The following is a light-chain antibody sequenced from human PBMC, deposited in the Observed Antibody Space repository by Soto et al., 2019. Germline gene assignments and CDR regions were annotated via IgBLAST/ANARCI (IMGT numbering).Light chain of an antibody. CDR2: DAS. CDR3: QVRDVWPW. V-gene: IGKV3-11*01. CDR1: QSVSTS. J-gene: IGKJ1*01. Sequence: IVLTQSPVTLAVSPGERAVLSCRASQSVSTSLAWYQHKPGQAPRLFIYDASKRAPGIPARFSGSGSGTDFTLTISSLEPEDFAVYYRQVRDVWPWFGQGTKVDIK.